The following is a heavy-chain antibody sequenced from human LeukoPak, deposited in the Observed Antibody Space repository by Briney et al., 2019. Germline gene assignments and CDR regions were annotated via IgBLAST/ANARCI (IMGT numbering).Heavy chain of an antibody. CDR1: GCSFSNHW. J-gene: IGHJ4*02. CDR3: VRDDRGIAVGSRDH. D-gene: IGHD6-19*01. CDR2: INPDGAEK. V-gene: IGHV3-7*03. Sequence: GGSLRLSCAASGCSFSNHWMIWVRQAPGKGLEWVATINPDGAEKRYVDSVKGRFTISRDNGKNSLYLQMSSLRAEDTAVYYCVRDDRGIAVGSRDHGAQGSLVTVSS.